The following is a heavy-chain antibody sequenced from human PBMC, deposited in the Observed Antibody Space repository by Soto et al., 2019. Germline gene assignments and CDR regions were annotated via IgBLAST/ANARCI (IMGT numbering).Heavy chain of an antibody. Sequence: QVQLVQSGAEVKKPGASVRVSCKASGYTFTDYDINWVRLATGQGLEWMGWMNPSGGYTGYAQKFQGRVTMTWDTSISTAYMELSSLRSADTAVYYCARFVRHQLPTIDYWGQGALVTVSS. J-gene: IGHJ4*02. V-gene: IGHV1-8*01. CDR3: ARFVRHQLPTIDY. CDR1: GYTFTDYD. D-gene: IGHD1-26*01. CDR2: MNPSGGYT.